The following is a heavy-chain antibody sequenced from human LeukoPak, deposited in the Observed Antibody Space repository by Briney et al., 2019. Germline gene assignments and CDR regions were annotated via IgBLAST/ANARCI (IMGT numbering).Heavy chain of an antibody. J-gene: IGHJ6*03. Sequence: ASVKVSCKASRYTFTSYDINWVRQATGQGLEWMGWMNPNSGNTGYAQKFQGRVTMTRNTSISTASMELSSLRSEDTAVYYCARGGYSSSWPPYYYYYMDVWGKGTTVTVSS. CDR1: RYTFTSYD. D-gene: IGHD6-13*01. CDR2: MNPNSGNT. CDR3: ARGGYSSSWPPYYYYYMDV. V-gene: IGHV1-8*01.